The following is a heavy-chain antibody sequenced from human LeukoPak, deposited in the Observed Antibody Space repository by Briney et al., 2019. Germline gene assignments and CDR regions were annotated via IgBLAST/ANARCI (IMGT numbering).Heavy chain of an antibody. Sequence: PGGSLRLSCAASGFTFSSYSMNWVRQAPGKGLECVSSISSSSSYIYYADSVKGRFNISRDNAKNSLYLQMNSLRAENTAVYYCARMENDFWSGHWGQGTLVTVSS. J-gene: IGHJ4*02. CDR2: ISSSSSYI. V-gene: IGHV3-21*01. CDR1: GFTFSSYS. D-gene: IGHD3-3*01. CDR3: ARMENDFWSGH.